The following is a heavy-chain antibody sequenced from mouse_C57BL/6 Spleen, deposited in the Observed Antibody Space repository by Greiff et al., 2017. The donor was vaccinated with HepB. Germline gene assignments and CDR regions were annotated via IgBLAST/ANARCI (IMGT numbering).Heavy chain of an antibody. CDR3: TRETNGAFTY. CDR2: ISSGGDYI. CDR1: GFTFSSYA. J-gene: IGHJ3*01. V-gene: IGHV5-9-1*02. D-gene: IGHD3-1*01. Sequence: EVMLVESGEGLVKPGGSLKLSCAASGFTFSSYAMSWVRQTPEKRLEWVAYISSGGDYIYYADTVKGRFTISRDNARNTLYLQMSSLKSEDTAMYYCTRETNGAFTYWGQGTLVTVSA.